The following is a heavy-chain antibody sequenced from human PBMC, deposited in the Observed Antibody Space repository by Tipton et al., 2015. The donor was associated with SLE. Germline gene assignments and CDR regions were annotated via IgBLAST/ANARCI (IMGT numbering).Heavy chain of an antibody. D-gene: IGHD2-21*02. V-gene: IGHV3-23*01. J-gene: IGHJ4*02. Sequence: SLRLSCAASGFSFSGHAMSWVHQAPRKGLEWVSSITGSGGATYYADSVKGRFTISRDNSKNTLYLQLIGLRVEDTAVYYCAKPPPYCGGDCFWDSWGQGTLVTVSS. CDR3: AKPPPYCGGDCFWDS. CDR1: GFSFSGHA. CDR2: ITGSGGAT.